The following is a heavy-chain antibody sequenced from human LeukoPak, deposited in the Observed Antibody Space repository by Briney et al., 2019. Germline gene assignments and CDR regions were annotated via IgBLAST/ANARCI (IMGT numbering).Heavy chain of an antibody. Sequence: SETLSLTCAVYGGSFSGYYWSWIRQPPGKELEWIGEINHSGSTNYNPSLKSRVTISVDTSKNQFSLNLSSVTAADTAVYYCARLGAVKVDLRGQGNLVTMSS. D-gene: IGHD1-26*01. V-gene: IGHV4-34*01. J-gene: IGHJ5*02. CDR3: ARLGAVKVDL. CDR1: GGSFSGYY. CDR2: INHSGST.